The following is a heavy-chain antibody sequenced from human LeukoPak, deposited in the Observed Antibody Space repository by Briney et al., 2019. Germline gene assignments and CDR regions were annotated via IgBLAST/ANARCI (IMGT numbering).Heavy chain of an antibody. D-gene: IGHD1-26*01. CDR3: ARDIVGANDAFDI. V-gene: IGHV1-2*02. J-gene: IGHJ3*02. Sequence: ASVKVSCKASGYTFTGYYMHWVRQAPGQGLEWMGWIKPNSGGTNYAQKFQGRVTMTRDTSISTAYMELSRLRSDDTAVYYCARDIVGANDAFDIWGQGTMVTVSS. CDR2: IKPNSGGT. CDR1: GYTFTGYY.